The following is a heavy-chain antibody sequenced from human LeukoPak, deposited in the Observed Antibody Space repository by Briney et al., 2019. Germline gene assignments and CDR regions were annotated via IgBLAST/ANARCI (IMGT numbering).Heavy chain of an antibody. CDR3: ARVRSGSSAGNYGMDV. D-gene: IGHD1-26*01. CDR1: GFTFSSYW. Sequence: GGSLRLSCAASGFTFSSYWMNWARQAPGKGLEWVASINHNGNVNYYVDSVKGRFTISRDNAKNSLYLQVNSLRAEDTAVYYCARVRSGSSAGNYGMDVWGQGTTVTVSS. CDR2: INHNGNVN. V-gene: IGHV3-7*01. J-gene: IGHJ6*02.